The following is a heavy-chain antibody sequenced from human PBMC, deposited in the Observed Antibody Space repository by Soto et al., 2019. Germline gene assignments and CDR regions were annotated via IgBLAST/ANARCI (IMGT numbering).Heavy chain of an antibody. CDR3: ASSGIVGREVNTWFDP. D-gene: IGHD3-22*01. CDR2: ISYRGST. CDR1: AGSITTSY. V-gene: IGHV4-59*01. J-gene: IGHJ5*02. Sequence: SSETLSLTCTVSAGSITTSYWSWIRQPLGKALEWIGYISYRGSTNYNPSLKSRLTISIDTSKSQISLKLTSMTTADTAVYYCASSGIVGREVNTWFDPWGQGTLVTVSS.